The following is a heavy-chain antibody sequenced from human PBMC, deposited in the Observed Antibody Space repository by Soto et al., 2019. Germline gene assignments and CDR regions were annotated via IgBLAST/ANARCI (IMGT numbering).Heavy chain of an antibody. V-gene: IGHV3-9*01. CDR2: MSWNSGTI. J-gene: IGHJ1*01. Sequence: EVQLVESGGGLVQPGRSLRLSCAASGFTFNDYAMHWVRQAPGKGLEWVSGMSWNSGTIAYADSVKCRFTVSRDNAKHSLYLQMNSLRADDTAVYYCAKDIRRGFSSACGDWGQGALVTGSS. CDR3: AKDIRRGFSSACGD. D-gene: IGHD6-19*01. CDR1: GFTFNDYA.